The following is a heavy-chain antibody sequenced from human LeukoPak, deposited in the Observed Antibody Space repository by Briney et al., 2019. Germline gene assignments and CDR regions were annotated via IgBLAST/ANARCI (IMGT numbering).Heavy chain of an antibody. J-gene: IGHJ4*02. V-gene: IGHV1-2*02. D-gene: IGHD2-15*01. CDR3: ASYPRYVSTPPFDY. CDR2: INPNTGDT. Sequence: ASVKVSCKASGYTFTAYYLHWVRQAPGQRLEWMGWINPNTGDTESAQNFQGRVTMTRDTTISTAYLELTRLTSDDTAVYYCASYPRYVSTPPFDYWRQGTLVTVSS. CDR1: GYTFTAYY.